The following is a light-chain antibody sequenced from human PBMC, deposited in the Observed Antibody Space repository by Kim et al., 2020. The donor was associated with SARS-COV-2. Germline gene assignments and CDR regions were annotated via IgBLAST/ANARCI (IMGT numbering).Light chain of an antibody. J-gene: IGKJ1*01. CDR3: QQYGSSPRT. CDR1: QSVSTNY. V-gene: IGKV3-20*01. CDR2: GAS. Sequence: EIVLTQSPGTLSLSPGERANLSCRASQSVSTNYLAWYQQKPGQAPRLLIYGASTRATGIPDRFSGSGSGTDFTLTINRLEPEDFAVYYCQQYGSSPRTFGQGTKVDIK.